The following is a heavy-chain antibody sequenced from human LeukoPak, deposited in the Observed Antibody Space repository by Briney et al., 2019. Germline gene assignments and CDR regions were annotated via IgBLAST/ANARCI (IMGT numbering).Heavy chain of an antibody. CDR1: GFTFSSYW. V-gene: IGHV3-7*01. D-gene: IGHD3-22*01. CDR3: ARDITVSGYYGFDAFDI. J-gene: IGHJ3*02. Sequence: GGSLRLSCAASGFTFSSYWMSWVRQAPGKGLEWVANIKQDGSEKYYVDSVKGRFTISRDNAKNSLYLQMNSLRAEDTAVYYCARDITVSGYYGFDAFDIWGQGTMVTVSS. CDR2: IKQDGSEK.